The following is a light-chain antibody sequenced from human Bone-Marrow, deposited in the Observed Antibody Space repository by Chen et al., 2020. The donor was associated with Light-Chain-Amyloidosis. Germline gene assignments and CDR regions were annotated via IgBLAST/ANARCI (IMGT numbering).Light chain of an antibody. J-gene: IGLJ2*01. CDR1: SSNIGNNY. CDR2: DNN. Sequence: QSVLTQPPSVSGAPGQRVTISCSGSSSNIGNNYVSWYQQLPGTAPKLLIYDNNKRPSGIPDRFSGSKSGTSATLGSTGLQTGDEADYYCGTWDSSLSAVVFGGGTKLTVL. CDR3: GTWDSSLSAVV. V-gene: IGLV1-51*01.